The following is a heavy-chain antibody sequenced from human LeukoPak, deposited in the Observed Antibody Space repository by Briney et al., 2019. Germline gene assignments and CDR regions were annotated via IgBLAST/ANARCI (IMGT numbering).Heavy chain of an antibody. Sequence: GASVNVSCKASGYTFTSYAMHWVRQAPGQRLEWMGWINAGNGNTKYSQKFQGRVTLTRDTSISTAYMELNYLRSEDTAVYYCTREGDFWDFHLWGQGTMVTVSS. CDR3: TREGDFWDFHL. D-gene: IGHD3-3*01. CDR2: INAGNGNT. CDR1: GYTFTSYA. J-gene: IGHJ3*01. V-gene: IGHV1-3*01.